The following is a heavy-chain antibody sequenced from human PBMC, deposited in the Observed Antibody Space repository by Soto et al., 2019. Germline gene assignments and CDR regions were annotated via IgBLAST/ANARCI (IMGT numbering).Heavy chain of an antibody. CDR1: GGSFSGYY. CDR2: INHSGST. Sequence: PSETLSLTCAVYGGSFSGYYWSWIRQPPGKGLEWIGEINHSGSTNYNPSLKSRVTISVDTSKNQFSLKLSSVTAADTAVYYCARGHDNWFAPWGQGTLVTVS. CDR3: ARGHDNWFAP. V-gene: IGHV4-34*01. J-gene: IGHJ5*02.